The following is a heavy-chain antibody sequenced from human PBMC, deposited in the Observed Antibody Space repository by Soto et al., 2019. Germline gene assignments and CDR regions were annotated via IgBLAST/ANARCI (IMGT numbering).Heavy chain of an antibody. V-gene: IGHV1-69*13. CDR3: ASFGHDILTGFDY. CDR1: GDTFSSYA. CDR2: IIPIFGTA. Sequence: SVKVSCKASGDTFSSYAISWVRQAPGQGLEWMGGIIPIFGTANYAQKFQGRVTITADESTSTAYMELSSLRSEDTAVYYCASFGHDILTGFDYWGQGTLVTVSS. D-gene: IGHD3-9*01. J-gene: IGHJ4*02.